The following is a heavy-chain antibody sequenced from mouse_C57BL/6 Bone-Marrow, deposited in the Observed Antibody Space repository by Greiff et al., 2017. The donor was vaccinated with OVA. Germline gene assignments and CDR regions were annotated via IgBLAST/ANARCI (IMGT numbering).Heavy chain of an antibody. J-gene: IGHJ3*01. V-gene: IGHV14-1*01. CDR3: TTGDYGSSYEGFAY. CDR2: IDPEDGDT. CDR1: GFNIKDYY. D-gene: IGHD1-1*01. Sequence: VQLQQSGAELVRPGASVKLSCTASGFNIKDYYMHWVKQRPEQGLEWIGRIDPEDGDTEYAPKFQGKATMTADTSSNTAYLQLSSLTSEDTAVYYCTTGDYGSSYEGFAYWGKGTLVTVSA.